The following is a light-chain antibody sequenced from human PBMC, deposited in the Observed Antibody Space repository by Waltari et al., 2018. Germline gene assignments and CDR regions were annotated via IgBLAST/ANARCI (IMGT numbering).Light chain of an antibody. J-gene: IGKJ5*01. CDR3: QQYNNWPAIT. CDR2: GAS. CDR1: QRVSSN. Sequence: EIVMTQSPVTLSVSPGERATLSCRASQRVSSNLVWYQHKPGQAPRILIYGASTRATGIPDRFSGSGSGTEFTLTISSLQSEDFAVYYCQQYNNWPAITFGQGTRLEIK. V-gene: IGKV3D-15*01.